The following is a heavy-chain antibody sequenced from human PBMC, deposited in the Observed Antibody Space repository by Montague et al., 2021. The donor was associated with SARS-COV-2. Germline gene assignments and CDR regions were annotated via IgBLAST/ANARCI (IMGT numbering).Heavy chain of an antibody. V-gene: IGHV4-31*03. CDR3: ARGSGYYDSSGYSYDAFDI. D-gene: IGHD3-22*01. CDR2: IYHTGXT. J-gene: IGHJ3*02. CDR1: GGSISSGGYY. Sequence: TLSLTCTASGGSISSGGYYWSWIRQHPGKGLEWIGYIYHTGXTXYXXXXKXRVTISKETSKNHFSLNLSSVTAADSAVYYCARGSGYYDSSGYSYDAFDIWGQGTKVTVSS.